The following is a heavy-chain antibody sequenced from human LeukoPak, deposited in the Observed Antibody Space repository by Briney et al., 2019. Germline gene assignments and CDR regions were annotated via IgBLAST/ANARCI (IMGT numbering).Heavy chain of an antibody. CDR2: MNPNSGNT. Sequence: EASVKVSCKASGYTFTSYDINWVRQATGQGLEWMGWMNPNSGNTGYAQKFQGRVTMTRNTSISTAYMVLSSLRSEDTAVYYCARVAEYYYDSSGYFVEWSLLDPKNYYYYMDVWGKGTTVTVSS. V-gene: IGHV1-8*01. CDR3: ARVAEYYYDSSGYFVEWSLLDPKNYYYYMDV. J-gene: IGHJ6*03. D-gene: IGHD3-22*01. CDR1: GYTFTSYD.